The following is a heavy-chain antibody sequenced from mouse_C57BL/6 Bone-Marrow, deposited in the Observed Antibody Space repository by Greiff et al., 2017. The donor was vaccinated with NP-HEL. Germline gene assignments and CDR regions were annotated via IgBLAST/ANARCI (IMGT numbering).Heavy chain of an antibody. D-gene: IGHD1-1*01. J-gene: IGHJ4*01. V-gene: IGHV1-69*01. CDR1: GYTFTSYW. Sequence: QVQLQQPGAELVMPGASVKLSCKASGYTFTSYWMHWVKQRPGQGLEWIEEIDASYIYTNYNQNFNFKSTLTVDKSSSTAYMQLSSLTSEDSAVYYCARDYYGSRYYYAMDYWGQGTSVTVSS. CDR3: ARDYYGSRYYYAMDY. CDR2: IDASYIYT.